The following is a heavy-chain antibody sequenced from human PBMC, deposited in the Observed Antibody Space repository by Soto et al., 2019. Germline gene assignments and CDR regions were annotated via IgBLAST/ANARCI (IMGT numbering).Heavy chain of an antibody. D-gene: IGHD3-3*01. CDR3: ARGGGTILAPLP. Sequence: PSETLSLTYTVSGGSIRDYFWTLIREPPGKGLEWIGYIYYSGRTNYNPSLKSRVSISVDTSKNHFSLQLRSVTAADTAVYYCARGGGTILAPLPWGQGTLVTVSS. J-gene: IGHJ5*02. CDR2: IYYSGRT. V-gene: IGHV4-59*01. CDR1: GGSIRDYF.